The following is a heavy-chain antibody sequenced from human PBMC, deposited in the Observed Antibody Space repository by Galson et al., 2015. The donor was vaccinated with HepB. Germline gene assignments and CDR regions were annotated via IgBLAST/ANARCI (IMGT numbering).Heavy chain of an antibody. J-gene: IGHJ6*02. D-gene: IGHD6-19*01. V-gene: IGHV1-18*01. CDR1: GYSFINYG. CDR3: ARGYSSGLTTSYYYGMDV. CDR2: VSTFNGNT. Sequence: SVKVSCKASGYSFINYGISWVRQAPGQGLEWMGWVSTFNGNTNYAQKFQGRVTMTTDTSTSTAYIDLRSLRSDDTAIYLCARGYSSGLTTSYYYGMDVWGQVTKVTVSS.